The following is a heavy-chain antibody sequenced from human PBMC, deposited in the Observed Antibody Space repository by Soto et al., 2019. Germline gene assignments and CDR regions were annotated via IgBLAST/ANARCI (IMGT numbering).Heavy chain of an antibody. Sequence: QVQLVQSGAEVKKPGSSVQVSCKASGGTFSSYAISWVRQAPGQGLEWMGGIIHIFGTANYAQKFQGRVTITADESTITAYMELSSLRSENTAVYYCARGIVATISYYYGMDVCGQGTTVTDSS. CDR1: GGTFSSYA. D-gene: IGHD5-12*01. V-gene: IGHV1-69*01. CDR2: IIHIFGTA. J-gene: IGHJ6*02. CDR3: ARGIVATISYYYGMDV.